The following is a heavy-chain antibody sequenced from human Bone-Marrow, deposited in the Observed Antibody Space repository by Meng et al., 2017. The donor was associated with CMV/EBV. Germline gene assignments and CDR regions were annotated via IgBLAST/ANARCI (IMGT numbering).Heavy chain of an antibody. CDR2: INPSSGDT. CDR3: ARDQSSGWYTLQSGYGMDV. D-gene: IGHD6-19*01. V-gene: IGHV1-2*06. Sequence: ASVKVSCKTSGHTFIDYYIHWVRQAPGQGLEWVGRINPSSGDTNYAQRFQGRVTMTRDRSISTAYLDLSRLRSDDTAVYYCARDQSSGWYTLQSGYGMDVWGQGTTVTVSS. J-gene: IGHJ6*02. CDR1: GHTFIDYY.